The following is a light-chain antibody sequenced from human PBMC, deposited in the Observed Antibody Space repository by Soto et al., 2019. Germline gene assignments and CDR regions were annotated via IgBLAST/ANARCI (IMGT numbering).Light chain of an antibody. V-gene: IGKV3-11*01. CDR1: QSVATN. CDR2: NAS. Sequence: EIVMTQSPSTLSVSPGERATLSCRASQSVATNLAWYQQKPGQPPRLLIYNASNRATGIPARFSGSGSGTDFTLTISSLEPEDFAVYYCQQRSDWPPGATFGQGTRLEIK. CDR3: QQRSDWPPGAT. J-gene: IGKJ5*01.